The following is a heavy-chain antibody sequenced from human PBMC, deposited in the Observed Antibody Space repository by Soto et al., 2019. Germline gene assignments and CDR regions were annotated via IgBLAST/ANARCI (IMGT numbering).Heavy chain of an antibody. CDR2: IYPGDSDT. J-gene: IGHJ3*02. V-gene: IGHV5-51*01. CDR1: GYSFTSYW. CDR3: ARSTNYDFWSGPFRNAFDI. D-gene: IGHD3-3*01. Sequence: RESLKISCKGSGYSFTSYWIGWVRQMPGKGLEWMGIIYPGDSDTRYSPSFQGQVTISADKSISAAYLQWSSLKASDTAMYYCARSTNYDFWSGPFRNAFDIWGQGTMVTVSS.